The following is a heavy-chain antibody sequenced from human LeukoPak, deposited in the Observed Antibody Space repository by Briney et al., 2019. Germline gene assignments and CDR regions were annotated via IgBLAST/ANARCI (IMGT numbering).Heavy chain of an antibody. V-gene: IGHV1-24*01. CDR3: ATWGYSSSWCNDY. CDR1: GYTLTELS. CDR2: FDPEDGET. Sequence: APVKVSCKVSGYTLTELSMHWVRQAPGKGLEWMGGFDPEDGETIYAQKFQGRVTMTEDTSTDTAYMELSSLRSEDTAVYYCATWGYSSSWCNDYWGQGTLVTVSS. J-gene: IGHJ4*02. D-gene: IGHD6-13*01.